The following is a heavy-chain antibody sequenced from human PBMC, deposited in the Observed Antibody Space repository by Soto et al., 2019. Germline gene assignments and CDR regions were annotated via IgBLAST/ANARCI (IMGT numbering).Heavy chain of an antibody. CDR1: GFTLTSNG. V-gene: IGHV3-23*01. J-gene: IGHJ4*02. CDR3: ANDRPYPRGYFHY. CDR2: ISPNGQGI. D-gene: IGHD3-10*01. Sequence: EVKLLESGGGLVQPGGSLRLSCGVSGFTLTSNGVSWVRQAPGKGLEWVSAISPNGQGIWYADSVKGRFTISRDISRNTVFLQMNSLRAEDTAVYYCANDRPYPRGYFHYWGQGTLVTVSS.